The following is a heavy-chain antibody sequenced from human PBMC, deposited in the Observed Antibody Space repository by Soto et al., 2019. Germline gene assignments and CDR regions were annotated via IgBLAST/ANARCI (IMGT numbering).Heavy chain of an antibody. CDR1: GYTLTELS. D-gene: IGHD2-8*02. V-gene: IGHV1-24*01. CDR3: ATLFRWDDAFDI. Sequence: ASVKVSCKVSGYTLTELSMHWVRQAPGKGLEWMGGFDPEDGETIYAQKFQGRVTMTEDTSTDTAYMELSSLRSEDTAVYYCATLFRWDDAFDIWGQGTMVTVSS. J-gene: IGHJ3*02. CDR2: FDPEDGET.